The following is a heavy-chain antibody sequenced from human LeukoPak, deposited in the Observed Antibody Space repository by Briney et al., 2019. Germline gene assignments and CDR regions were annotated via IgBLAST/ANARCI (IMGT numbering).Heavy chain of an antibody. Sequence: GGTLRLSCAASGFTFSSYGMSWVRQAPGKGLDWVAFVRYDGSQKNYADSVKGRFTLSRDNAKNSLYLQMNSLRAEDTAVYYCARRRYSGSSQHFDYWGQGTLVTVSS. D-gene: IGHD1-26*01. CDR3: ARRRYSGSSQHFDY. V-gene: IGHV3-30*02. CDR2: VRYDGSQK. J-gene: IGHJ4*02. CDR1: GFTFSSYG.